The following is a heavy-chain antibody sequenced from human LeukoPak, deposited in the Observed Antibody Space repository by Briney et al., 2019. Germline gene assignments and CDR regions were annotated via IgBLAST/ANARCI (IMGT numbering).Heavy chain of an antibody. CDR2: ISPYNGNT. D-gene: IGHD3-16*02. V-gene: IGHV1-18*01. J-gene: IGHJ4*02. CDR1: GYTFTSYG. CDR3: ARDLYDYVWGSYRPRPFDY. Sequence: ASVKVSCKASGYTFTSYGISWVRQAPGQGLEWMGWISPYNGNTNYAQKLQGRVTMTTDTSTSTAYMELRSLRSDDTAVYYCARDLYDYVWGSYRPRPFDYWGQGTLVTVSS.